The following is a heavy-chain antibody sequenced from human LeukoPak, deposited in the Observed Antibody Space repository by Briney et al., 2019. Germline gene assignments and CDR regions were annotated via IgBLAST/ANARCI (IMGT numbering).Heavy chain of an antibody. D-gene: IGHD5-12*01. V-gene: IGHV3-30*02. Sequence: PGGSLRLSCAASGFTFSNYGMHWVREAPGKGLEWVAFIRNDGTNIYYADSVKGRFTISRDNSKDTLYLQMNSLRAEDTAVYYCARVPRRGCDGLDYWGQGTLVTVSS. CDR2: IRNDGTNI. J-gene: IGHJ4*02. CDR3: ARVPRRGCDGLDY. CDR1: GFTFSNYG.